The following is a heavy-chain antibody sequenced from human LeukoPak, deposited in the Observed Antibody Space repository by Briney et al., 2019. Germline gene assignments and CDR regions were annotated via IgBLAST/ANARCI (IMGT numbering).Heavy chain of an antibody. CDR2: IYYSGST. CDR3: ARSQSQLLAWFDP. D-gene: IGHD2-2*01. V-gene: IGHV4-59*11. J-gene: IGHJ5*02. Sequence: PSETLSLTCTVSGGSISSHYWSWIRQPPGKGLEGIGYIYYSGSTNYNPSLKSRVTISVDTSKNQFSLKLSSVTAADTAVYYCARSQSQLLAWFDPWGQGTLVTVSS. CDR1: GGSISSHY.